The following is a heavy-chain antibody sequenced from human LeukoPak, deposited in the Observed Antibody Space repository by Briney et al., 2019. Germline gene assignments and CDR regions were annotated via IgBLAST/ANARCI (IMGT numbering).Heavy chain of an antibody. J-gene: IGHJ2*01. D-gene: IGHD3-22*01. CDR1: GYTFTSYG. Sequence: ASVKVSCKASGYTFTSYGISWVRQAPGQGLEWMGWISAYNGNTNYAQKLQGRVTMTRDTSTSTVYMELSSLRSEDTAVYYCARDSRTGHDSSGYYAPFDLWGRGTLVTVSS. CDR2: ISAYNGNT. CDR3: ARDSRTGHDSSGYYAPFDL. V-gene: IGHV1-18*01.